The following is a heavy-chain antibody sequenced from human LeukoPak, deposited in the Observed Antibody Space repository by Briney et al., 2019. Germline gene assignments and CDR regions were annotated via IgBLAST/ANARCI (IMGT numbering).Heavy chain of an antibody. CDR3: AREIFGSGSYPDF. CDR1: GFTVSSNY. Sequence: GSLRLSCAASGFTVSSNYMSWVRQAPGKGLEWVSVIYSGGSTYYADSVKGRFTISRDNSKNTVYLQMNNLRPDDTAVYYCAREIFGSGSYPDFWGQGTLVTVSS. V-gene: IGHV3-53*01. CDR2: IYSGGST. J-gene: IGHJ4*02. D-gene: IGHD3-10*01.